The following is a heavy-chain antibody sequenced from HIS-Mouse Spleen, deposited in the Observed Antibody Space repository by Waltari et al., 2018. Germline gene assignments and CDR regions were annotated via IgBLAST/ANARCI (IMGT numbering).Heavy chain of an antibody. J-gene: IGHJ4*02. CDR1: GYTFTGYY. D-gene: IGHD3-10*01. CDR3: ARDQESWLGESLFDY. CDR2: INPNSGGT. Sequence: QVQLVQSGAEVKKPGASVKVSCKASGYTFTGYYMHWVRQAPGQGLGWRGWINPNSGGTNYAQKFQGRVTMTRDTSISTAYMELSRLRSDDTAVYYCARDQESWLGESLFDYWGQGTLVTVSS. V-gene: IGHV1-2*02.